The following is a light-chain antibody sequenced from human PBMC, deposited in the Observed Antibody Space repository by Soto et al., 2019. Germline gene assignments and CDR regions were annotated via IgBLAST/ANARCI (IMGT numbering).Light chain of an antibody. CDR3: QQRDIWPWT. Sequence: EIVLTQSPATLSLSPGERATLSCRASQSVSSYLAWYQQKPGQAPRLLIYGASTRATGIPARFSGSGSGTEFSLTISSLEPEDSAVYYCQQRDIWPWTFGQGTKVDIK. J-gene: IGKJ1*01. V-gene: IGKV3-11*01. CDR1: QSVSSY. CDR2: GAS.